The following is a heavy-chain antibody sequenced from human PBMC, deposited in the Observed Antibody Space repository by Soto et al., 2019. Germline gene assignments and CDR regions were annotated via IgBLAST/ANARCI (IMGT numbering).Heavy chain of an antibody. V-gene: IGHV1-18*01. Sequence: QVQLVQSGAEVKNPGASVKVSCKASGYTFTRYGIGWARQAPGQGLEWMGWINTYNGNTNYAQNVQGRVTLTTDTSTSTDYMALRSLRSNDTAIYYCAMVDVYVTPSPQDVWGQGTTVIVSS. J-gene: IGHJ6*02. CDR2: INTYNGNT. D-gene: IGHD3-16*01. CDR1: GYTFTRYG. CDR3: AMVDVYVTPSPQDV.